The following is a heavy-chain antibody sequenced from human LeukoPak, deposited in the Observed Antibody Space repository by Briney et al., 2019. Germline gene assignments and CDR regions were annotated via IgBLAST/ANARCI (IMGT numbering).Heavy chain of an antibody. CDR3: AKDGTRGTRFGKIPHYFDY. D-gene: IGHD3-10*01. Sequence: GGSLRLSCEASGFTFTNAWMSWVRQAPGKGLEWVGRIKSKTDGGTTDYGAPVKGRFTISRDSSKNTLYLQMNSLRAEDTAVYYCAKDGTRGTRFGKIPHYFDYWGRGTLVTVSS. CDR2: IKSKTDGGTT. V-gene: IGHV3-15*01. J-gene: IGHJ4*02. CDR1: GFTFTNAW.